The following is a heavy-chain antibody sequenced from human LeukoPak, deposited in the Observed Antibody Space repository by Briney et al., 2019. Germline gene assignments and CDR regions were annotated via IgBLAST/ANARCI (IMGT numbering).Heavy chain of an antibody. D-gene: IGHD3-3*01. J-gene: IGHJ4*02. V-gene: IGHV4-30-4*01. CDR1: GGSISSGDYY. CDR2: IYYSGST. CDR3: ARVYYDFWKNYFDY. Sequence: SETLSLTCTVSGGSISSGDYYWSWIRQPPGKGLEWIGYIYYSGSTYYNPSLKSRVTISVDTSKNQFSLKLSSVTAADTAVYHCARVYYDFWKNYFDYWGQGTLVTVSS.